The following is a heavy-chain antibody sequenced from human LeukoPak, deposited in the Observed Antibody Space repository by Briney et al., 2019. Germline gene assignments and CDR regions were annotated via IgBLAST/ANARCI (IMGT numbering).Heavy chain of an antibody. CDR1: GYSFTSYW. V-gene: IGHV5-51*01. D-gene: IGHD3-10*01. Sequence: GESLKISCKGSGYSFTSYWIGWVRQMPGKGLEWMGIIYPGDSDTRYSPSFQGQVTISADKSISTAYLQWSSLKASDTAMYYCARLPYYYGSGSYYNPPNWFDPWGQGTLVTVSS. CDR3: ARLPYYYGSGSYYNPPNWFDP. CDR2: IYPGDSDT. J-gene: IGHJ5*02.